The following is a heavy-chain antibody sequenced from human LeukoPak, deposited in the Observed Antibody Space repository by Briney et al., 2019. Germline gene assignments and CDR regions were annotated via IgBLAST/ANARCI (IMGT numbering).Heavy chain of an antibody. CDR3: VRGTPTPGMDY. Sequence: ASVRVSCKASGYPFSAHFLNWVRQAPGQGLEWMGNIDTTTGNPRYAQDFTGRFVFSLDTSVSTAYLQITSLKANDTAAYYCVRGTPTPGMDYWGQGTQVTVSS. V-gene: IGHV7-4-1*02. D-gene: IGHD3-10*01. CDR1: GYPFSAHF. CDR2: IDTTTGNP. J-gene: IGHJ4*02.